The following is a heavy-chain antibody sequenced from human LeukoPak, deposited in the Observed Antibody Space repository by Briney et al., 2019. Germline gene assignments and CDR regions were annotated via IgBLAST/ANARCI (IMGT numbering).Heavy chain of an antibody. J-gene: IGHJ4*02. D-gene: IGHD3-10*01. CDR1: GFTFSDYY. Sequence: GGSLRLSCAASGFTFSDYYMSWIRQAPGKGLEWVSYISSSGSNIYYADSVKGRFTISRDNAQHSLYLQINSLRAEGTAVYYCAREEGSGSYRYYWGQGTLVTVSS. V-gene: IGHV3-11*01. CDR2: ISSSGSNI. CDR3: AREEGSGSYRYY.